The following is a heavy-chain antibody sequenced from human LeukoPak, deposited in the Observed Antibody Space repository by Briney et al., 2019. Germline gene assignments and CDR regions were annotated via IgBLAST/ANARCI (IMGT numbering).Heavy chain of an antibody. CDR1: GYSISSGYY. D-gene: IGHD6-13*01. Sequence: LETLSLTCTVSGYSISSGYYWAWIRQPPGKGLDWIGSIYHSGSTYYNPSLKSRVTISVDTSKNQFSLKLSSVTAADTAVYYCARWTTAGLYYFDNWGQGTLVTVSS. CDR2: IYHSGST. CDR3: ARWTTAGLYYFDN. J-gene: IGHJ4*02. V-gene: IGHV4-38-2*02.